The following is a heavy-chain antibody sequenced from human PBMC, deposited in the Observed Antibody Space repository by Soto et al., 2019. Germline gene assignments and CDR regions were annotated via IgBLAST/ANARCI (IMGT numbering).Heavy chain of an antibody. D-gene: IGHD4-17*01. CDR3: ARATVTTYLSWVEGYFQH. CDR1: GGSISSYY. Sequence: QVQLQESGPGLVKPSETLSLTCTVSGGSISSYYWRWIRQPPGKGLEWIGYIYYSGSTNYNPPLKSRVTISVDTSKNQCSLKLSSVTAAYTDVYYCARATVTTYLSWVEGYFQHWGQGTLVTVSS. CDR2: IYYSGST. V-gene: IGHV4-59*01. J-gene: IGHJ1*01.